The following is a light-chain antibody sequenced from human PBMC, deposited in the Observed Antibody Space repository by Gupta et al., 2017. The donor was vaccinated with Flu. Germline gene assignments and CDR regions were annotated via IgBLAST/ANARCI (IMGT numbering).Light chain of an antibody. V-gene: IGKV3-15*01. Sequence: EIVMTQPPATLSACAGEGATLSCRASQRVSGNIAWYQQKPGHAPRLLIYSGSTRMSGTPARFSASGSGTDFTLTISSLQSEDFAVYYCQQCDDWPQMVGQGTKVEVK. CDR1: QRVSGN. CDR3: QQCDDWPQM. CDR2: SGS. J-gene: IGKJ1*01.